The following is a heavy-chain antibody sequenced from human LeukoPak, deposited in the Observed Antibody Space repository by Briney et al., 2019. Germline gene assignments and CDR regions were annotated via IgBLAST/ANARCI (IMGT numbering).Heavy chain of an antibody. D-gene: IGHD6-6*01. CDR3: AKCAGMAAHRGTDAY. Sequence: GRSLRLSCEASGFTFSSYAMTWVRQAPGKGLEWVSSISGSGGSTYYADSVKGRFTISRDNSKNTLYLQMNSLRAEDTATYYCAKCAGMAAHRGTDAYWGQGTLVTVSS. CDR1: GFTFSSYA. V-gene: IGHV3-23*01. J-gene: IGHJ4*02. CDR2: ISGSGGST.